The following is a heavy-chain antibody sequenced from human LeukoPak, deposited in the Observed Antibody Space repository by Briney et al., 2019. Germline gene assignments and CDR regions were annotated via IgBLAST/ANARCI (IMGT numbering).Heavy chain of an antibody. CDR2: INPSGGST. D-gene: IGHD6-13*01. V-gene: IGHV1-46*01. CDR1: GYTFTSYY. CDR3: ASIAAAGGYYYMDV. Sequence: ASVKVSCKASGYTFTSYYMHWVRQAPGQGLEWMGIINPSGGSTSYAQKFQGRVTITADESTSTAYMELSSLRSEDTAVYYCASIAAAGGYYYMDVWGKGTTVTVSS. J-gene: IGHJ6*03.